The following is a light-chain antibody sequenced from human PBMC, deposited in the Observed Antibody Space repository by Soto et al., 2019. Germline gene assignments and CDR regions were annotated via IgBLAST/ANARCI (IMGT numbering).Light chain of an antibody. J-gene: IGLJ3*02. CDR2: EVS. V-gene: IGLV2-14*01. Sequence: QSVLTQPASVSGSPGQSIAISCTGTSSDVGHYNYVSWYQQHPGKVPKLMISEVSKRPSGVSDRFSGSKSGNTASLTISGLQAEDEADYYCSSYTTTFSVVFGGGTKLTVL. CDR1: SSDVGHYNY. CDR3: SSYTTTFSVV.